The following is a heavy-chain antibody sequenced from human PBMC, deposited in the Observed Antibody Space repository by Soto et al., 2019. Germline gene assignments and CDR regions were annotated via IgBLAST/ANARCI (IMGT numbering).Heavy chain of an antibody. CDR2: IVVGSGNT. Sequence: SVKVSCKASGFTFTSSAVQWVRQARGQSLEWIGWIVVGSGNTNHAQKFQERVTITRDMSTSTAYMELSSLRSEDTAVYYCARDDSGFSGSHYIDYFNYWGQGALVTVSS. CDR1: GFTFTSSA. CDR3: ARDDSGFSGSHYIDYFNY. V-gene: IGHV1-58*01. J-gene: IGHJ4*02. D-gene: IGHD1-26*01.